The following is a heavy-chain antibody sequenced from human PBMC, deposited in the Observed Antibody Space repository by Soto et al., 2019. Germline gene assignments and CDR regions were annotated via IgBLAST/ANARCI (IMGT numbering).Heavy chain of an antibody. CDR1: GFTFSSYA. Sequence: GGSLRLSCAASGFTFSSYAMSWVRQAPGKGLEWVSAISGSGGSTYYADSVKGRFTISRDNSKNTLYLQMNSLRAEDTAVYYCAKDKGTYDFWSGPDYYGMDVWGQGPTVTVSS. V-gene: IGHV3-23*01. D-gene: IGHD3-3*01. CDR2: ISGSGGST. J-gene: IGHJ6*02. CDR3: AKDKGTYDFWSGPDYYGMDV.